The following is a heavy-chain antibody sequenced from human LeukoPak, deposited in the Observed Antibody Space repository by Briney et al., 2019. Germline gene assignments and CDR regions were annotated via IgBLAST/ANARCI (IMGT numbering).Heavy chain of an antibody. D-gene: IGHD3-10*01. CDR1: GGSISSCY. Sequence: SETLSLTCTVSGGSISSCYWSWIRQPPGKGLEWIGYIYYSGSTNYNPSLKSRVTISVDTSKNQFSLKLSSVTAADTAVYYCARRPYGSGGNWFDPWGQGTLVTVSS. J-gene: IGHJ5*02. V-gene: IGHV4-59*08. CDR3: ARRPYGSGGNWFDP. CDR2: IYYSGST.